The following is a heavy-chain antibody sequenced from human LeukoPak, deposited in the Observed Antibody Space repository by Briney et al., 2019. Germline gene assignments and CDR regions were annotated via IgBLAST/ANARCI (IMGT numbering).Heavy chain of an antibody. CDR3: ARGTGAYYYL. CDR1: GVSISDYY. D-gene: IGHD3-22*01. V-gene: IGHV4-59*01. CDR2: IYYSGST. Sequence: SETLSLTCTVSGVSISDYYWSWIRQPPGKGLEWIGYIYYSGSTKYNPYLKSRVTISIDTSKNQFSLKLSSVTAADTALYYCARGTGAYYYLWGQGTVVTVSS. J-gene: IGHJ3*01.